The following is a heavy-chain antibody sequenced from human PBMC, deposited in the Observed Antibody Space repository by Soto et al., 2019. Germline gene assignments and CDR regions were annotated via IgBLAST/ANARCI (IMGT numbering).Heavy chain of an antibody. Sequence: LRLSCAASGFTFSNYGMHWVRQAPGKGLEWVAFIWYDGGNKYYAESVKGRFTISRDNSKNTLYLQMNSLRAEDTAVYYCAKAGGTYYYDSSGYHTGLYYFDYWGQRTLVTVSS. CDR1: GFTFSNYG. D-gene: IGHD3-22*01. V-gene: IGHV3-33*06. CDR3: AKAGGTYYYDSSGYHTGLYYFDY. J-gene: IGHJ4*02. CDR2: IWYDGGNK.